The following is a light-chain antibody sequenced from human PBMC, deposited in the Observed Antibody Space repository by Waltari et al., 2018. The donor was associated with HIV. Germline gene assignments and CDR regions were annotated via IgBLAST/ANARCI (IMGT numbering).Light chain of an antibody. J-gene: IGLJ2*01. Sequence: QSALTQPASVYGSPGQSITISCTGTSSDVGGYNYVSWYQQHPGKAPKLMIYEVSNRPSGVSNRFSGSKSGNTASLTISGLQAEDEADYYCSSYTSSSKVVFGGGTKLTVL. CDR2: EVS. CDR1: SSDVGGYNY. V-gene: IGLV2-14*01. CDR3: SSYTSSSKVV.